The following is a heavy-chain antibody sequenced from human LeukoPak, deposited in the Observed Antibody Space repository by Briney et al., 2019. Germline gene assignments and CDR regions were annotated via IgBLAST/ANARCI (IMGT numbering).Heavy chain of an antibody. Sequence: WRSLRLSCAASGFTFSNYGMHWVRQAPGKGLEWVALISYDGSNKYFAESVKGRFTISIDNSKNTLYLQMHSMRAEDTAVYSCAKDNVAAAGRYFDYWGQGTLVTVSS. V-gene: IGHV3-30*18. J-gene: IGHJ4*02. D-gene: IGHD6-13*01. CDR2: ISYDGSNK. CDR1: GFTFSNYG. CDR3: AKDNVAAAGRYFDY.